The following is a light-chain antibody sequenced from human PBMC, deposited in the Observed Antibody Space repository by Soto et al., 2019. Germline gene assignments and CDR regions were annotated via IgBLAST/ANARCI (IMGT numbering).Light chain of an antibody. V-gene: IGKV3D-15*01. CDR3: QKYNSWPPIT. CDR1: QSLNTN. CDR2: GAS. J-gene: IGKJ5*01. Sequence: EIVMTQSPATLSVSPGERATLSCRASQSLNTNLAWYQQRPGQAPILLIYGASTRATGIPARFSGSGSGTEFTLTISSLQSEDFAVYYCQKYNSWPPITFGQGTRLEVK.